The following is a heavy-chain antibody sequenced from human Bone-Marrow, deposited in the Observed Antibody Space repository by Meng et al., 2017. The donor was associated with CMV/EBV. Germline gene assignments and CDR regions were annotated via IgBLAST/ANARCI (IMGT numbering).Heavy chain of an antibody. D-gene: IGHD6-13*01. CDR1: GYTFTSYD. CDR2: MNPNSGNT. Sequence: ASVKVSCKASGYTFTSYDINWVRQATGQGLEWMGWMNPNSGNTGYAQKFQGRVTMTRNTSISTAYMELSSLRSEDTAVYYCAREGSDSSSWYHLYYYYGMDVWGQGPTVTVSS. J-gene: IGHJ6*02. V-gene: IGHV1-8*01. CDR3: AREGSDSSSWYHLYYYYGMDV.